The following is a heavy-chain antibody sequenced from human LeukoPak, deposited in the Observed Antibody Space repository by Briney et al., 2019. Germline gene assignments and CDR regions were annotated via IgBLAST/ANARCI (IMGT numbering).Heavy chain of an antibody. CDR3: ARDLGTVTTWYFDY. Sequence: GASVKVSCKASGYTFTSYGISWVRQAPGQGLEWMGWISAYNGNTNYAQKLQGRVTMTTDTSTSTAYMELRSLRSDDTAVYYCARDLGTVTTWYFDYWGQGTLVTVSS. V-gene: IGHV1-18*01. CDR1: GYTFTSYG. J-gene: IGHJ4*02. D-gene: IGHD4-17*01. CDR2: ISAYNGNT.